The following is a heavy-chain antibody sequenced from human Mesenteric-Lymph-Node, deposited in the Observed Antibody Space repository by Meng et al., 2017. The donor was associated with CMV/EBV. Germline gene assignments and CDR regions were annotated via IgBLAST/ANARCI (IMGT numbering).Heavy chain of an antibody. D-gene: IGHD2-2*01. J-gene: IGHJ4*02. CDR3: VRADPTKRSSTTSCLDY. CDR2: IYSSEST. CDR1: GGSISSSTYY. V-gene: IGHV4-39*07. Sequence: SETLSLTCTVSGGSISSSTYYWGWIRQPPGKGLEWIGSIYSSESTYYNPSLKSRVIISVDTSKNQFSLKLSSVTAADTAVYYCVRADPTKRSSTTSCLDYWGQGTLVTVSS.